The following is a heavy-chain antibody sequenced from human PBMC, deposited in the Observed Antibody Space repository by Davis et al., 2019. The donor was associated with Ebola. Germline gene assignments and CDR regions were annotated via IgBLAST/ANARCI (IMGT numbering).Heavy chain of an antibody. CDR3: ARAPAAAETLGVYYFDY. CDR1: GFTFSSYA. D-gene: IGHD6-13*01. J-gene: IGHJ4*02. CDR2: ISYDGSNK. Sequence: GGSLRLSCAASGFTFSSYAMHWVRQAPGKGLEWVAVISYDGSNKYYADSVKGRFTISRDNAKNSLYLQMNSLRDEDTAVYYCARAPAAAETLGVYYFDYWGQGTLVTVSS. V-gene: IGHV3-30-3*01.